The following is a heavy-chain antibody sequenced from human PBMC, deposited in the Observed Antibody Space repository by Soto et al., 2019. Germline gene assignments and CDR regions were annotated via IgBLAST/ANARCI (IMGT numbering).Heavy chain of an antibody. Sequence: GESLKISCKGSGYSFTSYWIGWVRQMPGKGLEWMGIIYPGDSDTRYSPSFQGQVTISADKSISTAYLQWSSLTTEDTAVYYCTRLPVESFWTGYSFDYWGQGTLVTVSS. CDR1: GYSFTSYW. CDR2: IYPGDSDT. D-gene: IGHD3-3*01. CDR3: TRLPVESFWTGYSFDY. V-gene: IGHV5-51*01. J-gene: IGHJ4*02.